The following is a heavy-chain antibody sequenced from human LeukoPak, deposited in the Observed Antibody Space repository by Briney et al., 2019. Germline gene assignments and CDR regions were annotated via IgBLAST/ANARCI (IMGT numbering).Heavy chain of an antibody. CDR3: ARDRDGYNQRFDP. Sequence: KPSQTLSLTCTVSGGSISSGGYYWSWIRQHPGKGLEWIGYIYYSGSTYYNPSLKSRVTISVDTSKNQFSLKLSSVTAADTAVYYCARDRDGYNQRFDPWGQGTLVTVSS. D-gene: IGHD5-24*01. J-gene: IGHJ5*02. CDR2: IYYSGST. CDR1: GGSISSGGYY. V-gene: IGHV4-31*03.